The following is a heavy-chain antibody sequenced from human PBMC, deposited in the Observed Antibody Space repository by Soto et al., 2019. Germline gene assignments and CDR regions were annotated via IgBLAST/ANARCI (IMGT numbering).Heavy chain of an antibody. J-gene: IGHJ3*01. CDR1: GDSISNSRW. CDR3: AYSTGWYRHDV. V-gene: IGHV4-4*02. D-gene: IGHD6-19*01. Sequence: QVQLQESGPGLVKPSGTLSLTCAVSGDSISNSRWWTWVRQPPGKGLEWVGDIFHSGDTNYNPSLKSRVFISVDKSQNQCSLKVSSVTAAVTAVYYCAYSTGWYRHDVWGQGTLVTVYS. CDR2: IFHSGDT.